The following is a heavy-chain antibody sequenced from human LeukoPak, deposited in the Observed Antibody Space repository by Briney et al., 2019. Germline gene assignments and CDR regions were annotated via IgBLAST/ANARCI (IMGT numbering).Heavy chain of an antibody. CDR1: GDSISSASYY. CDR2: IYTTGST. J-gene: IGHJ4*02. CDR3: ARSGSYSGPYVY. Sequence: SETLSLTCTVSGDSISSASYYWTWIRQPAGKGLEWIGRIYTTGSTNYNPSLKSRITMSVDTSKNQFSLKLSSVTAADTAVYYCARSGSYSGPYVYWGQGTVVTVSS. V-gene: IGHV4-61*02. D-gene: IGHD1-26*01.